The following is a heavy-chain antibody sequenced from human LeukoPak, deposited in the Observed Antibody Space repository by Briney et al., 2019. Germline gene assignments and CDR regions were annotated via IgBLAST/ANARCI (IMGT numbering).Heavy chain of an antibody. CDR1: GFTFDDYG. Sequence: GGSLRLSCAASGFTFDDYGMSWVRQAPGKGLEWVSYISSSGSTIYYADSVKGRFTISRDNAKNSLYLQMNSLRAEDTAVYYCARVGVYYYDSSGYYYFDYWGQGTLVTVSS. CDR2: ISSSGSTI. J-gene: IGHJ4*02. V-gene: IGHV3-11*04. D-gene: IGHD3-22*01. CDR3: ARVGVYYYDSSGYYYFDY.